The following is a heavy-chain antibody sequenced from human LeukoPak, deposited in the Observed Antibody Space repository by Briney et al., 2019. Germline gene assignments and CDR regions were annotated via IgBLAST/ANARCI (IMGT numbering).Heavy chain of an antibody. CDR3: ARADPAVAGSDY. J-gene: IGHJ4*02. Sequence: SETLSLTCTVSGGSISSYYWSWIRQPPGKGLEWIGYIYYSGSTNYNPSLKSRVTISVDTSKNQFSLKLSSVTAADTAVYYCARADPAVAGSDYWGQGTLVTVSS. CDR1: GGSISSYY. CDR2: IYYSGST. V-gene: IGHV4-59*01. D-gene: IGHD6-19*01.